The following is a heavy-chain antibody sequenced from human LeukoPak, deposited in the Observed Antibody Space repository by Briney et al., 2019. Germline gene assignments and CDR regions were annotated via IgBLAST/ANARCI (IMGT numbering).Heavy chain of an antibody. V-gene: IGHV4-61*02. Sequence: SETLSLTCTVSGGSISSSSYYWSWIRQPAGKGLEWIGRIYTSGSTNYNPSLKSRVTISVDTSKNQFSLKLSSVTAADTAVYYCAREQGYDILTGYYAPFDYWGQGTLVTVSS. CDR3: AREQGYDILTGYYAPFDY. CDR1: GGSISSSSYY. CDR2: IYTSGST. D-gene: IGHD3-9*01. J-gene: IGHJ4*02.